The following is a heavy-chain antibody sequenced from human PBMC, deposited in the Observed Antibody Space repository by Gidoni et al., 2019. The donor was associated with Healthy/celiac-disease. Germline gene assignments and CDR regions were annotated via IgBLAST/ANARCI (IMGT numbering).Heavy chain of an antibody. CDR1: GGTFSSYA. J-gene: IGHJ3*02. Sequence: QVQLVQSGAEVKKPGSSVKVSCKASGGTFSSYAISWVRQAPGQGLEWMGGIIPIFGTANYAQKFQGRVTITADESTSTAYMELSSLRSEDTAVYYCARVRDYYDSSGRPAFDIWGQGTMVTVSS. CDR3: ARVRDYYDSSGRPAFDI. V-gene: IGHV1-69*01. CDR2: IIPIFGTA. D-gene: IGHD3-22*01.